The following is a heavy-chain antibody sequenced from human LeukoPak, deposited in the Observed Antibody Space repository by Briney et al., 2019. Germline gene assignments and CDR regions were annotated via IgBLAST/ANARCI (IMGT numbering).Heavy chain of an antibody. V-gene: IGHV5-10-1*01. CDR1: GYSFTSHW. D-gene: IGHD3-22*01. CDR3: ARGGYDSSGYYVRP. J-gene: IGHJ4*02. CDR2: IDPSDSYT. Sequence: GESLKISCKGSGYSFTSHWIGWVRQMPGKGLEWVGRIDPSDSYTNYSPSFQGHVTISADKSISTAYLQWTSLKASDTAMYYCARGGYDSSGYYVRPWGQGTLVTVSS.